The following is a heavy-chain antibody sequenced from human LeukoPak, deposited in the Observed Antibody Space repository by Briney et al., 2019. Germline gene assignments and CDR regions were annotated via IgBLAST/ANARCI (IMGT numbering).Heavy chain of an antibody. Sequence: GGSLRLSCAASGFKFDDYGMSWVCQAPGKGLEWVSGINWNGGSTGYADSVKGRFTIFRDNAKNSLYLQMNSLRAEDTAFYYCARGATGTTFDYWGQGTLVTVSS. D-gene: IGHD1-1*01. J-gene: IGHJ4*02. V-gene: IGHV3-20*04. CDR1: GFKFDDYG. CDR3: ARGATGTTFDY. CDR2: INWNGGST.